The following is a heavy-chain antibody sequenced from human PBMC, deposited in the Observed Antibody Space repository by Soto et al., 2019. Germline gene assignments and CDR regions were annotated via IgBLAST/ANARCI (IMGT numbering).Heavy chain of an antibody. CDR2: ISGSGGSA. V-gene: IGHV3-23*01. D-gene: IGHD6-19*01. Sequence: GGSLRLSCAASGFTFSNYAMSWVRQAPGKGLEWVSGISGSGGSAYYADSVKGRFTISRDNSKNTLYLQMNSLRAEDTAVYYCAKDGGSGWYPTFFDYWGQGTLVTVSS. J-gene: IGHJ4*02. CDR3: AKDGGSGWYPTFFDY. CDR1: GFTFSNYA.